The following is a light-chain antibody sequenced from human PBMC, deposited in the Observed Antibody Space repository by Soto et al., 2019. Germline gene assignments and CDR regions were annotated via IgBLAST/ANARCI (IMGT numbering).Light chain of an antibody. J-gene: IGKJ4*01. CDR3: QQRSSWPLT. CDR1: QSVSSY. CDR2: DAY. Sequence: EIVLTQSPATLSLSPGERATLSCRASQSVSSYLAWYQQKPGQAPRLLIYDAYNRATGIQARFSGSGSGTDFILTIRSLEPEDFALYYCQQRSSWPLTFGGGTKVDIK. V-gene: IGKV3-11*01.